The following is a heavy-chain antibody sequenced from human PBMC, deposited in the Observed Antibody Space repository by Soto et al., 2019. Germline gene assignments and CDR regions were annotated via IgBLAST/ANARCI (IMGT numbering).Heavy chain of an antibody. V-gene: IGHV5-51*01. D-gene: IGHD2-2*01. J-gene: IGHJ6*03. CDR2: IYPGDSDT. CDR1: GYSFTSYL. Sequence: PGETLKLSCKDSGYSFTSYLIGWERRMTGKGLEWMGTIYPGDSDTRYSPSFQGQVTISADKSISTAYLQWSSLKASDTAMYYCARHSKFFFEVVPGTYYYYYYMDVWGKGTTVTVSS. CDR3: ARHSKFFFEVVPGTYYYYYYMDV.